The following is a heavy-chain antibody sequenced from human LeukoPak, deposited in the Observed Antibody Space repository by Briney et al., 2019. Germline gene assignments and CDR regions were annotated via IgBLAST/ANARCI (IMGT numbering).Heavy chain of an antibody. D-gene: IGHD4-17*01. CDR2: IKQDGSEK. V-gene: IGHV3-7*01. Sequence: GGSLRLSCAASGFTFSNCWMSWVRQAPGKGLEWVANIKQDGSEKYYVDSVKGRFTMSRDNAKNSLYLQMNSLRVEDTAVYYCAKGMGFLTSVDYWGQGTLVTVSS. CDR1: GFTFSNCW. CDR3: AKGMGFLTSVDY. J-gene: IGHJ4*02.